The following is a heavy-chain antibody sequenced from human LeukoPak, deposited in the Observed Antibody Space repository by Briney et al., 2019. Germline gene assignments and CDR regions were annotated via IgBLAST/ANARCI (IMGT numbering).Heavy chain of an antibody. CDR3: TSSAAFSGPFDY. V-gene: IGHV3-49*04. D-gene: IGHD6-19*01. Sequence: GGSLRLSCAVSGFTVSGNYMSWVRQAPGKGLEWVGFIRSKAYGGTTEYAASVKGRFTISRDDSKSIAYLQMNSLKTEDTAVYYCTSSAAFSGPFDYWGQGTLVTVSS. CDR2: IRSKAYGGTT. J-gene: IGHJ4*02. CDR1: GFTVSGNY.